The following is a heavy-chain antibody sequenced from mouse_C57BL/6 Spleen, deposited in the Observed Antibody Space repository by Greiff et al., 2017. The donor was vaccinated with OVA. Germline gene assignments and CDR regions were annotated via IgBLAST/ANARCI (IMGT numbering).Heavy chain of an antibody. V-gene: IGHV14-4*01. CDR1: GFNIKDDY. J-gene: IGHJ3*01. CDR2: IDPENGDT. D-gene: IGHD4-1*01. CDR3: TTLPNWDGCAY. Sequence: EVQLQQSGAELVRPGASVKLSCTASGFNIKDDYMHWVKQRPEQGLEWIGWIDPENGDTEYASKFQGKATITADTSSNTAYLQLSSLTSEDTAVYDCTTLPNWDGCAYWGQGTLVTVSA.